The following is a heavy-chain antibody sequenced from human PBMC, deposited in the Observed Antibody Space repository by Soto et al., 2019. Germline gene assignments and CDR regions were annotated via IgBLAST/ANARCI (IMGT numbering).Heavy chain of an antibody. CDR3: ARYSYGSGTFDY. CDR1: GYTFTSYA. D-gene: IGHD5-18*01. J-gene: IGHJ4*02. Sequence: QVQLVQSGAEVKKPGASVKVSCKASGYTFTSYAMHWVRQAPGQRLEWMGWINAGNGNTKYSQKFQGRVTITRDTSTSTASLELSSLRSEDTAVYYCARYSYGSGTFDYWGQGTLVTVSS. CDR2: INAGNGNT. V-gene: IGHV1-3*01.